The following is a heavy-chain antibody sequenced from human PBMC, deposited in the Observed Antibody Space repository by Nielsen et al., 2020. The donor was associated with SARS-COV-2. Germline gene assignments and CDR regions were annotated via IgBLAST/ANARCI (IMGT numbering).Heavy chain of an antibody. D-gene: IGHD1-1*01. Sequence: GESLKISCAASGFTFSGSAMHWVRQASGKGLEWVGRIRSKANSYATAYAASVKGRFTISRDDSKNTAYLQMNSLKTEDTAVYYCTSRRGTNLVDYWGQGTLVTVSS. CDR2: IRSKANSYAT. J-gene: IGHJ4*02. V-gene: IGHV3-73*01. CDR1: GFTFSGSA. CDR3: TSRRGTNLVDY.